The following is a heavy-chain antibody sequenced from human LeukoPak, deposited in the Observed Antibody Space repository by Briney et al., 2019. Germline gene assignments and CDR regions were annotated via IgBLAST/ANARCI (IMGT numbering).Heavy chain of an antibody. CDR3: ARGRSVAVAGTVMVY. Sequence: GGSLRLSCAASGFTFSSYSMNWVRQAPGKGLEWVSSISSSSSYIYYADSVKGRFTISRDNAKNSLYLQMNSLRAEDTAVYYCARGRSVAVAGTVMVYWGQGTLVTVSS. V-gene: IGHV3-21*01. CDR2: ISSSSSYI. D-gene: IGHD6-19*01. CDR1: GFTFSSYS. J-gene: IGHJ4*02.